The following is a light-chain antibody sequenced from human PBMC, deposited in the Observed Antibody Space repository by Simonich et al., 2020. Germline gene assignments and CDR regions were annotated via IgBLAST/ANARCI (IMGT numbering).Light chain of an antibody. CDR3: QSYDSSNRV. Sequence: NFMLTQPHSVSESPGKTVTISCTRSSGSISSNYVQWYQQRPGSAPTTVIDEDNQRPSGGPDRFSGSIDSSSNSASLTISGLKTEDEADYYCQSYDSSNRVFGGGTKLTVL. J-gene: IGLJ3*02. V-gene: IGLV6-57*03. CDR2: EDN. CDR1: SGSISSNY.